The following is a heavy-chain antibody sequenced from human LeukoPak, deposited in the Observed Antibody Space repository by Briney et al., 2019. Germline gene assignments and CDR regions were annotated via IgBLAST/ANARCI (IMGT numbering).Heavy chain of an antibody. Sequence: GGSLRLSCAASGFTFGSYWMSWVRQAPGKGLEWVANIKQDGSEKYYVDSVKGRFTISRDNAKNSLYLQMNSLRAEDTAVYYCARDRSGYYGSGSYYNAAFDIWGQGTMVTVSS. V-gene: IGHV3-7*01. CDR3: ARDRSGYYGSGSYYNAAFDI. CDR1: GFTFGSYW. J-gene: IGHJ3*02. D-gene: IGHD3-10*01. CDR2: IKQDGSEK.